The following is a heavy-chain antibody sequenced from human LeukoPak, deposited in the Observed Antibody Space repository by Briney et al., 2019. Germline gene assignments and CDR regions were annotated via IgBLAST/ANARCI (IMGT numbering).Heavy chain of an antibody. V-gene: IGHV3-23*01. Sequence: ETLSLTCTVSGGSISSSSYYWGWIRQPPGKGLEWVSAISGSGGSTYYADSVKGRFTISRDNSKNTLYLQMNSLRAEDTAVYYCARGGSIYYDSSGYLYYFDYWGQGTLVTVSS. CDR1: GGSISSSSYY. D-gene: IGHD3-22*01. J-gene: IGHJ4*02. CDR3: ARGGSIYYDSSGYLYYFDY. CDR2: ISGSGGST.